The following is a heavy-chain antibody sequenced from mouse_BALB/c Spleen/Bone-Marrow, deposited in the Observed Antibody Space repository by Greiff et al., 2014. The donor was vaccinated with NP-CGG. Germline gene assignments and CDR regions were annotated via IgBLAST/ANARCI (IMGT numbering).Heavy chain of an antibody. CDR1: GYTFTSYY. CDR3: TRGGWLAMDY. V-gene: IGHV1S81*02. J-gene: IGHJ4*01. D-gene: IGHD2-3*01. CDR2: INPSSGGT. Sequence: VQLQESGAELVKPGASVKLSCKASGYTFTSYYMYWVKQRPGQGLEWIGEINPSSGGTNFNEKFKSKATLTVDKSSSTAYMRLSSLTSEDSAVYYCTRGGWLAMDYWGQGTSVTVSS.